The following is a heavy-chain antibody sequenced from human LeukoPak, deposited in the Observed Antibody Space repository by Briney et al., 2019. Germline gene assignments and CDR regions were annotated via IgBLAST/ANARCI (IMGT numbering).Heavy chain of an antibody. CDR1: GFSLSTSGMR. J-gene: IGHJ4*02. Sequence: SGPALVKPTQTLTLTCTFSGFSLSTSGMRVSWIRQPPGKALERLARIDWDDDKFYSTSLKTRLTISKDTSKNQVVLTMTNMDPVDTATYYCARAIAAAGFFDYWGQGTLVTVSS. V-gene: IGHV2-70*04. CDR2: IDWDDDK. D-gene: IGHD6-13*01. CDR3: ARAIAAAGFFDY.